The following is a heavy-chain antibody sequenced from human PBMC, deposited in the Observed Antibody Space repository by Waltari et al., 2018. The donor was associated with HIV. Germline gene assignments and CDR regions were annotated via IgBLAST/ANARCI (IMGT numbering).Heavy chain of an antibody. V-gene: IGHV3-23*01. CDR2: ISGSGGNT. D-gene: IGHD6-13*01. CDR1: GFTFSNYG. Sequence: EVQLLESGGGLVQTGGSLRLSCAASGFTFSNYGMKWVSQAPGKGLEWVSAISGSGGNTYYADSLKGRFTISRDNSKNTLYLQMNSLRAEDTAVYFCVKEHQYSHTWYSYYGMDVWGQGTTVTVSS. CDR3: VKEHQYSHTWYSYYGMDV. J-gene: IGHJ6*02.